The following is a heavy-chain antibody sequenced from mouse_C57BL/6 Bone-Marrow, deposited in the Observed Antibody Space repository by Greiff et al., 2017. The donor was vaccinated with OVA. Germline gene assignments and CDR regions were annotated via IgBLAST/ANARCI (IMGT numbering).Heavy chain of an antibody. CDR2: IDPSDSYT. CDR1: GYTFTSYW. CDR3: FENYYAMDY. Sequence: QVQLQQPGAELVRPGTSVKLSCKASGYTFTSYWMHWVKQRPGQGLEWIGVIDPSDSYTNYNQKFKGKATLTVDTSSSTDYMQLSRLTSEDSAVYYCFENYYAMDYWGQGTSVTVSS. V-gene: IGHV1-59*01. J-gene: IGHJ4*01.